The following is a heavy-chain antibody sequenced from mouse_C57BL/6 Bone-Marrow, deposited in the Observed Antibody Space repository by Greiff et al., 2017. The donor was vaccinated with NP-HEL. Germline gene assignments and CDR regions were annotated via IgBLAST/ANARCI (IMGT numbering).Heavy chain of an antibody. D-gene: IGHD2-14*01. J-gene: IGHJ3*01. Sequence: EVQGVESGGGLVKPGGSLKLSCAASGFTFSSYAMSWVRQTPEKRLEWVATISDGGSYTYYPDNVKGRFTISRDNAKNNLYLQMSHLKSEDTAMYYCARDEGYGAYWGQGTLVTVSA. CDR3: ARDEGYGAY. CDR1: GFTFSSYA. V-gene: IGHV5-4*01. CDR2: ISDGGSYT.